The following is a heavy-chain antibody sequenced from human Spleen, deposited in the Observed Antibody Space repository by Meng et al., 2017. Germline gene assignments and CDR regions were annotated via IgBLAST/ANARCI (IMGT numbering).Heavy chain of an antibody. V-gene: IGHV3-11*01. Sequence: GESLKISCAASGFTFSDFYMVWIRQAPGKGLEWVSSISSGGNAIYYADSVRGRFTISRDNAQNSVYLLKNSLRVEGTAIYYCAKVSEGVGAHWGGMDVWGQGTTVTVSS. D-gene: IGHD1-26*01. CDR1: GFTFSDFY. CDR3: AKVSEGVGAHWGGMDV. J-gene: IGHJ6*02. CDR2: ISSGGNAI.